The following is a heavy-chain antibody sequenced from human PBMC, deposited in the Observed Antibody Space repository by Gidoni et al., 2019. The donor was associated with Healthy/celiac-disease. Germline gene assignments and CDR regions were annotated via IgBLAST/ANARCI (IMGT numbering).Heavy chain of an antibody. CDR3: TTEYSSSSGFDY. Sequence: EVQLVESGGGLVKPGGSLRLSCSASGFPFSNAWMSWVRQAPGKGLEWVGRIKSKTDGGTTDYAAPVKGRFTISRDDSKNTLYLQMNSLKTEDTAVYYCTTEYSSSSGFDYWGQGTLVTVSS. D-gene: IGHD6-6*01. V-gene: IGHV3-15*01. CDR2: IKSKTDGGTT. J-gene: IGHJ4*02. CDR1: GFPFSNAW.